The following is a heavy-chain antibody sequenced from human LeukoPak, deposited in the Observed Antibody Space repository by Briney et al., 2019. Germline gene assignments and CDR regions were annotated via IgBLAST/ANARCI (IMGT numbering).Heavy chain of an antibody. Sequence: PSETLSLTCTVSGGSISSGGYYWSWIRQHPGKGLEWIGYIYYSGSTYYNPSLKSRVTISVDTSKNQFSLKLSSATAADTAVYYCARLAVGSSTSGNWFDPWGQGTLVTVSS. D-gene: IGHD2-2*01. J-gene: IGHJ5*02. CDR1: GGSISSGGYY. CDR2: IYYSGST. V-gene: IGHV4-31*03. CDR3: ARLAVGSSTSGNWFDP.